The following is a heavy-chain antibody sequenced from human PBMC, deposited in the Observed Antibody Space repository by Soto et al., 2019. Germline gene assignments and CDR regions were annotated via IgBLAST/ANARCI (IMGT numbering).Heavy chain of an antibody. J-gene: IGHJ4*02. V-gene: IGHV3-30-3*01. CDR3: ARDLGSRELLWFGELSGLDY. CDR1: GFTFNSYA. CDR2: ISYDGSNK. Sequence: HPGGSLRLSCAASGFTFNSYAMHWVRQAPGKGLEWVAVISYDGSNKYYADSVKGRFTISRDNSKNTLYLQMNSLRAEDTAVYYCARDLGSRELLWFGELSGLDYWGQGTLVTVAS. D-gene: IGHD3-10*01.